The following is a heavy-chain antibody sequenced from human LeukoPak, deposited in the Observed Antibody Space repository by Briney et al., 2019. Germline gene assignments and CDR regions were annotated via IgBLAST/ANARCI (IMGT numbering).Heavy chain of an antibody. CDR3: ARDSDGAAQFDP. J-gene: IGHJ5*02. CDR1: GSSISSYH. Sequence: SETLSLTCTVSGSSISSYHWSWIRQPAGKGLEWIGGIYASERNKYNPSLKSRVTMSVDKSKNQFSLKLTSVTAADTAVYYCARDSDGAAQFDPWGQGTVVTVSS. V-gene: IGHV4-4*07. CDR2: IYASERN. D-gene: IGHD6-13*01.